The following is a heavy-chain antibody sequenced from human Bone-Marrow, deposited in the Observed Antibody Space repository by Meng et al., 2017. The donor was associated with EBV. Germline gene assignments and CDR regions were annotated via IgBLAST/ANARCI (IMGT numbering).Heavy chain of an antibody. J-gene: IGHJ4*02. D-gene: IGHD5-24*01. CDR1: GGSISSGGYS. CDR2: INHSGST. Sequence: LQLQESRSGLGKPSQTLSLTCAVSGGSISSGGYSWSWVRQPPGKGLEWIGEINHSGSTNYNPSLKSRVTISVDTSKNQFSLKLSSVTAADTAVYYCARVRSVATITLFDYWGQGTLVTVSS. CDR3: ARVRSVATITLFDY. V-gene: IGHV4-30-2*01.